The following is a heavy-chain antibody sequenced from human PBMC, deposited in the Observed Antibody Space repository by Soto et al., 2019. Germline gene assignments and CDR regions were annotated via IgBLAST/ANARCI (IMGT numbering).Heavy chain of an antibody. CDR2: ISSSSNYT. CDR1: GFTFSDYY. Sequence: GGSLRLSCAASGFTFSDYYMSWIRQAPGKGLEWVSYISSSSNYTNYADSVKGRFTISRDNAKNSLYLQMNSLRAEDTAVYYCARDADILTGSDAFDIWGQGTMVT. V-gene: IGHV3-11*05. D-gene: IGHD3-9*01. J-gene: IGHJ3*02. CDR3: ARDADILTGSDAFDI.